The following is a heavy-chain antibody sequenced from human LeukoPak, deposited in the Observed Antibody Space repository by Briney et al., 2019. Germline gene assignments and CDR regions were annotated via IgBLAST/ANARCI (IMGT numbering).Heavy chain of an antibody. CDR1: GYTFSSYG. Sequence: ASVKVSCKASGYTFSSYGISWVRQAPGQRLEWMGWISAYNGNTNYAQKLQGRVTMTTDTSTSTAYMELRSLRSDDTAVYYCVVGATAFYYFDYWGQGTLVTVSS. CDR3: VVGATAFYYFDY. J-gene: IGHJ4*02. D-gene: IGHD1-26*01. V-gene: IGHV1-18*01. CDR2: ISAYNGNT.